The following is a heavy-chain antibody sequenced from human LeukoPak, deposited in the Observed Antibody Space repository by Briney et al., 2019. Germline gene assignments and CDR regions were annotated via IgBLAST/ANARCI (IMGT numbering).Heavy chain of an antibody. V-gene: IGHV3-30*03. CDR3: ARERASSSWTLFGY. D-gene: IGHD6-13*01. Sequence: PGGSLRLSCAASGFIFSFYVMHWVRQAPGKGLEWVALISYDGSHKCYADSVKGRFTISRDNYKNTRYLQMNSLRAEDTAVYFCARERASSSWTLFGYWGQGTLVTVSS. J-gene: IGHJ4*02. CDR2: ISYDGSHK. CDR1: GFIFSFYV.